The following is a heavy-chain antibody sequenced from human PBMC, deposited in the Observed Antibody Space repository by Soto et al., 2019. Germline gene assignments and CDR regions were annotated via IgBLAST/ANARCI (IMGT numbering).Heavy chain of an antibody. CDR1: GYTFTSYD. D-gene: IGHD4-17*01. CDR3: ASPKKHTVNAFDI. V-gene: IGHV1-8*01. Sequence: QVQLVQSGAEVKKPGASVKVSCKASGYTFTSYDINWVRQATGQGLEWMGWMNPNSGNTGYAQKFQGRVXXTXNXFISTAYMELSSLRSEDTAVYYCASPKKHTVNAFDIWGQGTMVTVSS. CDR2: MNPNSGNT. J-gene: IGHJ3*02.